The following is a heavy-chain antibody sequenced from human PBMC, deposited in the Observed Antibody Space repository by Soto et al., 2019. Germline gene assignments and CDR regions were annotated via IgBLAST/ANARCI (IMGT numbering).Heavy chain of an antibody. Sequence: PGGSLRLSCAASGFAFSSFAMTWVRQAPGKGLEWVSTISGVSDTADYTDSVKGRFTISRDNSKNTLYLQMNSLRAEDTAVYFCAKASGYSSGWCHYWGQGNLVTVSS. CDR1: GFAFSSFA. CDR2: ISGVSDTA. J-gene: IGHJ4*02. D-gene: IGHD6-19*01. CDR3: AKASGYSSGWCHY. V-gene: IGHV3-23*01.